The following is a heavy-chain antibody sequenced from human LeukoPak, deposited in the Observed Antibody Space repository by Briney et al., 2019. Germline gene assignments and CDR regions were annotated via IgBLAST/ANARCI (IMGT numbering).Heavy chain of an antibody. J-gene: IGHJ3*02. CDR1: GGSISSGDYY. D-gene: IGHD2-8*01. CDR3: ARATNVPAFDI. Sequence: SETLSLTCTVSGGSISSGDYYWSWIRQPPGKGLEWIGYIYYSGSTYYNPSLKSRVTILVDTSKNQFSLKLSSVTAADTAVYYCARATNVPAFDIWGQGTMVTVSS. V-gene: IGHV4-30-4*08. CDR2: IYYSGST.